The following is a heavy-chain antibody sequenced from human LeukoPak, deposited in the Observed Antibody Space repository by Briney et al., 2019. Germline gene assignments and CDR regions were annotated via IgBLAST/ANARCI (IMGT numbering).Heavy chain of an antibody. J-gene: IGHJ6*04. CDR3: ARLASSSWPIYYYYGMDV. CDR1: GYTFTSYD. Sequence: ASLKVSCKASGYTFTSYDINWVRQATGQGLEWMGWMIPNNGNTGYAQKFQGRVTMTRSTSISTAYMEVSSLRSEETAVYYCARLASSSWPIYYYYGMDVWGKGTTVSVS. CDR2: MIPNNGNT. D-gene: IGHD6-13*01. V-gene: IGHV1-8*01.